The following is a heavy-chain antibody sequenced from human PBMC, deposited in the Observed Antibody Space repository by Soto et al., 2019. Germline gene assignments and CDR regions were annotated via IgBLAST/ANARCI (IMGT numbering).Heavy chain of an antibody. CDR3: ARIPAEYSGYLYYMDV. CDR1: GFSLSNARMG. Sequence: QVTLKESGPVLVNPTETLTLTCTVSGFSLSNARMGVSWIRQPPGKALEWLAHIFSNDEKSYSTSLKSRLTISKDTSKSQVVLTMTNMDPVDTATYYCARIPAEYSGYLYYMDVWGKGTTVTVSS. D-gene: IGHD5-12*01. J-gene: IGHJ6*03. CDR2: IFSNDEK. V-gene: IGHV2-26*01.